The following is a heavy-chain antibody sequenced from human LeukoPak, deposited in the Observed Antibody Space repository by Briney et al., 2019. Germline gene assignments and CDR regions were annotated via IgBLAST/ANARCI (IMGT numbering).Heavy chain of an antibody. V-gene: IGHV1-2*06. J-gene: IGHJ4*02. Sequence: ASVKVSCKASGYTFTGYYMHWVRQAPGQGLEWMGRINPNSGGTNYAQKFQGRVTMTRDTSISTAYMELSRLRPDDTAVYYCARVSIAAAGLLDYWGQGTLVTVSS. CDR2: INPNSGGT. CDR3: ARVSIAAAGLLDY. D-gene: IGHD6-13*01. CDR1: GYTFTGYY.